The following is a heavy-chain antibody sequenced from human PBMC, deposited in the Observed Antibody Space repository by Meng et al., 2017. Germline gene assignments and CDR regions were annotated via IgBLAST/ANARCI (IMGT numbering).Heavy chain of an antibody. V-gene: IGHV4-38-2*02. D-gene: IGHD4-17*01. CDR2: IYHSGST. CDR3: ARLRFERNWFDP. J-gene: IGHJ5*02. CDR1: GYSISSGYY. Sequence: ESLKISCTVSGYSISSGYYWGWIRQPPGKGLEWIGSIYHSGSTYYNPSLKSRVTISVDTSKNQFSLKLSSVTAADTAVYYCARLRFERNWFDPWGQGTLVTVSS.